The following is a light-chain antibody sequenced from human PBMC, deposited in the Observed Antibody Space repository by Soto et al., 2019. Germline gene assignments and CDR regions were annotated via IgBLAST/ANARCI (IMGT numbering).Light chain of an antibody. CDR2: DAS. J-gene: IGKJ5*01. CDR3: QQRSNWPPT. V-gene: IGKV3-11*01. Sequence: EIVMTQSPDTLSVSPGERATLSCRASQTIDTNLAWYQQKPGQAPRLLIYDASNRATGIPARFSGSGSGTDFTLTISSLEPEDFAVYYCQQRSNWPPTFGQGTRLEIK. CDR1: QTIDTN.